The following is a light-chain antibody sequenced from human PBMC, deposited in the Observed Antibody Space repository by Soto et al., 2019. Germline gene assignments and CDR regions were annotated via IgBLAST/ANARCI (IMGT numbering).Light chain of an antibody. CDR3: QQYGSSPIT. Sequence: EIVMTQSPATLSVSPGEGSTLSCLASQSVSSSYLAWYQQKPGQAPRLLIFGASSRATGIPDRFSGSGSGTDFTLTISRLGPEDFALYYCQQYGSSPITFGQGTRLEIK. CDR2: GAS. CDR1: QSVSSSY. J-gene: IGKJ5*01. V-gene: IGKV3-20*01.